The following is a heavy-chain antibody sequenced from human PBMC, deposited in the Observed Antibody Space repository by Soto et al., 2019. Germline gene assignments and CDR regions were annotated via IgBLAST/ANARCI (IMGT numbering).Heavy chain of an antibody. CDR3: TLNHCAGGGCYDRDY. J-gene: IGHJ1*01. D-gene: IGHD2-15*01. Sequence: SETLSLTCDVSDESVTSPGNYWNWIRQRPDTGLEWIGYISSGGSPFYNPSLKSRVFISLDTSKNVISLTLRSVTAADTAVYYCTLNHCAGGGCYDRDYWGRGTRVTVSS. CDR2: ISSGGSP. V-gene: IGHV4-31*11. CDR1: DESVTSPGNY.